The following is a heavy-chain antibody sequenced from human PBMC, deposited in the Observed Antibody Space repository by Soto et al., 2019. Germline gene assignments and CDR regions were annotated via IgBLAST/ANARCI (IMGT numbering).Heavy chain of an antibody. CDR1: GYPSTSGYY. CDR2: INHSGRT. Sequence: PXETLPLTCSVAGYPSTSGYYWGWIRQPPVKGLEWIGSINHSGRTYYSASFKTRFTISVDTSKNQFSLKVTSVTAADTAVYSCARAIDVEALLGRGHWFDHWGQGILVTVSS. CDR3: ARAIDVEALLGRGHWFDH. V-gene: IGHV4-38-2*02. D-gene: IGHD1-1*01. J-gene: IGHJ5*02.